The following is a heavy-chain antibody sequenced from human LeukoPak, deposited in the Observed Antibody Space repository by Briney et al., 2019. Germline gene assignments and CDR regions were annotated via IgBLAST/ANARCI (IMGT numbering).Heavy chain of an antibody. Sequence: PGGSLRLSCAASGFTFSSYAMSWVHQAPGKGLEWVSAISGSGGSTYYADSVKGRFTISRDNSKNTLYLQMNSQRAEDTAVYYCAKVLTYYYDSSGLGAFDIWGQGTMVTVSS. J-gene: IGHJ3*02. CDR2: ISGSGGST. CDR3: AKVLTYYYDSSGLGAFDI. D-gene: IGHD3-22*01. V-gene: IGHV3-23*01. CDR1: GFTFSSYA.